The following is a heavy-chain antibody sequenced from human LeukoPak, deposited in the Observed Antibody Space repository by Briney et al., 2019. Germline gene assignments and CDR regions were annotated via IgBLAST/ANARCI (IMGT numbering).Heavy chain of an antibody. CDR2: IDPNSGGT. J-gene: IGHJ4*02. Sequence: GASVKVSCKASGYSFTGYYIHWVRQAPGQGPEWMGRIDPNSGGTNSAQKFQARVTLTRDTSIATDYMELSSLRSNDTAVYYCARDQARTTTWYLYMNYWGQGTLVTVSS. CDR1: GYSFTGYY. D-gene: IGHD3/OR15-3a*01. V-gene: IGHV1-2*06. CDR3: ARDQARTTTWYLYMNY.